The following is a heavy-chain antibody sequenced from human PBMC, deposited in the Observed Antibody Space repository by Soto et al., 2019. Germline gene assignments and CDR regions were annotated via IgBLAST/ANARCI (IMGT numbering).Heavy chain of an antibody. J-gene: IGHJ3*02. CDR1: GFSFRSYG. Sequence: QVQLVESGGGVVQPGRSLRISCTVSGFSFRSYGMHWVRQAPGKGLEWVAVIWYDGSNKYYGDSVKGRFTISRDTSKNTLYLQMNSLRADDTAVYYCARGPWLVDLSVEAFDIWGKGTTVTVSS. D-gene: IGHD3-9*01. V-gene: IGHV3-33*01. CDR3: ARGPWLVDLSVEAFDI. CDR2: IWYDGSNK.